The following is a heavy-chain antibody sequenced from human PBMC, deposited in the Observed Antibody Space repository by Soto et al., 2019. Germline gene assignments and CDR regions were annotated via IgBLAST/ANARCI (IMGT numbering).Heavy chain of an antibody. D-gene: IGHD3-3*01. CDR1: GFTFSSYG. J-gene: IGHJ4*02. CDR2: IWYDGSNK. V-gene: IGHV3-33*01. CDR3: ARSELYDFWSGSIPFDY. Sequence: GSLRLSCAASGFTFSSYGMHWVRQAPGKGLEWVAVIWYDGSNKYYADSVKGRFTISRDNSKNTLYLQMNSLRAEDTAVYYCARSELYDFWSGSIPFDYWGQGTLVTVSS.